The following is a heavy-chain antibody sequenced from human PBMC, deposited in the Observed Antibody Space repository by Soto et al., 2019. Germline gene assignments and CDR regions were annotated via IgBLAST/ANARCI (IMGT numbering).Heavy chain of an antibody. V-gene: IGHV3-23*01. D-gene: IGHD3-16*01. Sequence: EVQLLESGGGLVHPGGSLRLSCAASGFSFTNYAMNWVRQAPGKGPEWVSAIHVGGTNTFYADSVKGRFTISRDNSKNTLYLQMSSLRAEDTAVYYCAKGRSLSYEIIDYWGQGTQVTVSS. CDR2: IHVGGTNT. J-gene: IGHJ4*02. CDR3: AKGRSLSYEIIDY. CDR1: GFSFTNYA.